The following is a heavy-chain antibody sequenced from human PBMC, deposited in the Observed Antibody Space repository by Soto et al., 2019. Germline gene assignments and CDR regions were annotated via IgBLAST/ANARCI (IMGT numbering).Heavy chain of an antibody. CDR1: GGSISGGGYY. V-gene: IGHV4-31*03. CDR3: ARDTPHLAYFSGPPYNCFDA. CDR2: SYYSGST. Sequence: SETLSLTCTVSGGSISGGGYYWSWIRQHPGRGLEWIGDSYYSGSTYYNPSLRSRVLISVDTSQNQFSLRLSSVTAADTAVYLCARDTPHLAYFSGPPYNCFDAWGQGTLVTVSS. J-gene: IGHJ5*02. D-gene: IGHD3-10*01.